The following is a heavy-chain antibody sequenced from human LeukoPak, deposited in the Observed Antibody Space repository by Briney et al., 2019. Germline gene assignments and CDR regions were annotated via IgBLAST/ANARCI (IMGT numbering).Heavy chain of an antibody. D-gene: IGHD6-19*01. Sequence: PGGSLRLSCAASGFTFSSYGMSWVRQAPGRGLEWVSAIGGSGGSTYYADSVKGRFTISRDNSKNTLYLQMNSLRAEDTAVYYCAKDPLRYSSGFPLGTAFDIWGQGTMVTVSS. V-gene: IGHV3-23*01. CDR2: IGGSGGST. CDR3: AKDPLRYSSGFPLGTAFDI. CDR1: GFTFSSYG. J-gene: IGHJ3*02.